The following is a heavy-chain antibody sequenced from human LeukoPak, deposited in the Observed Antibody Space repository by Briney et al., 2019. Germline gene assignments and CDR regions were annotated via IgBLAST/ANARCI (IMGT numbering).Heavy chain of an antibody. J-gene: IGHJ6*04. CDR1: GFTFGDYA. Sequence: GGSLRLSCTASGFTFGDYAMSWVRQAPGKGLEWVGFIRSKAYGGTTEYAASVKGRFTISRDDSKSIAYLQMNSLKTEDTAVYCCTRDPAGAAMLSLQDYYYGMDVWGKGTTVTVSS. V-gene: IGHV3-49*04. CDR3: TRDPAGAAMLSLQDYYYGMDV. CDR2: IRSKAYGGTT. D-gene: IGHD2-2*01.